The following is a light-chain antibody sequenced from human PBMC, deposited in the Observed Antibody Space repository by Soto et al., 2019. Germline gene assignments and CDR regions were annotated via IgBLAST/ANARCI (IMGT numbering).Light chain of an antibody. V-gene: IGLV2-14*01. CDR3: SSYTSSNTLV. CDR2: EVS. Sequence: QSALTQPASVSGSPGQSITISCTGTSSDVGGYNYVSWYQQLPGKAPKLMIYEVSNRPSGVSTRFSGSKSGNTASLTISGLQAEDEADYYCSSYTSSNTLVFGGGTKLTVL. CDR1: SSDVGGYNY. J-gene: IGLJ2*01.